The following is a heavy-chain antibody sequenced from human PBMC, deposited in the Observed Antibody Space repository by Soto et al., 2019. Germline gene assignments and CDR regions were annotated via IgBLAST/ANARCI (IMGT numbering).Heavy chain of an antibody. Sequence: SETLSLTCTVSGGSISSRGSMSGRSFYWGWMRQPPGKGLEWIASISYSDGSFYNSSLKSRLTISVDTSKNQFSLKLSSVTAADTAVCYCARSFGVAAAGPFDYWGQGTLVTVSS. CDR3: ARSFGVAAAGPFDY. CDR1: GGSISSRGSMSGRSFY. CDR2: ISYSDGS. V-gene: IGHV4-39*07. J-gene: IGHJ4*02. D-gene: IGHD6-13*01.